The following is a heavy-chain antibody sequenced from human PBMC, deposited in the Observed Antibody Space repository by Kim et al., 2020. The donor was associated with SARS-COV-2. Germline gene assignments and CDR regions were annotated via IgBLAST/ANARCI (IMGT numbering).Heavy chain of an antibody. D-gene: IGHD6-19*01. Sequence: KSRVTISVDTSKNQFSLKLSSVTAADTAVYYCASVSPGYSSGWYPADFDYWGQGTLVTVSS. V-gene: IGHV4-39*07. J-gene: IGHJ4*02. CDR3: ASVSPGYSSGWYPADFDY.